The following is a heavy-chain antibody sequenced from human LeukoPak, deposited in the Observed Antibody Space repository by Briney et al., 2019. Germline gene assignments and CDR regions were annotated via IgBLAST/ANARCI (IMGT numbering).Heavy chain of an antibody. CDR3: ARLCSGGSCYWGGEDY. J-gene: IGHJ4*02. D-gene: IGHD2-15*01. Sequence: SETLSLTCTVSGGSISSYYWSWIRQPAGKELEWIGRIYTSGSTNYNPSLKSRVTMSVDTSKNQFSLKLSSVTAADTAVYYCARLCSGGSCYWGGEDYWGQGTLVTVSS. CDR2: IYTSGST. CDR1: GGSISSYY. V-gene: IGHV4-4*07.